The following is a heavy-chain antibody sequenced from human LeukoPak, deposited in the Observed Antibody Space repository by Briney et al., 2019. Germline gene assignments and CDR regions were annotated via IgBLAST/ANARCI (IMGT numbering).Heavy chain of an antibody. D-gene: IGHD3-3*01. CDR3: AKDSNTYYDFWSGKGPFDI. Sequence: GGSLRLSCAASGFTFSSYGMSWVRQAPGKGLEWVSAISGRAGSTYYADSVKGRFTISRDNSKNTLYLQMNSLRAEDTAVYYCAKDSNTYYDFWSGKGPFDIWGQGTMVTVSS. V-gene: IGHV3-23*01. CDR1: GFTFSSYG. CDR2: ISGRAGST. J-gene: IGHJ3*02.